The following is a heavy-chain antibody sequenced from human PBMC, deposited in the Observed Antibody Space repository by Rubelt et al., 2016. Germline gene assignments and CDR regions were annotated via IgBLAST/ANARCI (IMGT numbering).Heavy chain of an antibody. CDR2: INAGNVNG. D-gene: IGHD2-15*01. V-gene: IGHV1-3*01. Sequence: QVQFVQSGAEVKKTGASVKVSSRTSKYTFSTYIIHWVRQAPGQRLEWMRWINAGNVNGKYSQNFQGRVTITWDTSASTAYMELRSLRSDDTAVYYCARDAGYCSGASCYSDYYYYGMDVWGQGTTVTVSS. J-gene: IGHJ6*02. CDR1: KYTFSTYI. CDR3: ARDAGYCSGASCYSDYYYYGMDV.